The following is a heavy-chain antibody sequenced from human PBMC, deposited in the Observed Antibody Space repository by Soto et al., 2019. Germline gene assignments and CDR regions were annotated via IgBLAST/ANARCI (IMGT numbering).Heavy chain of an antibody. Sequence: SETLSLTCTVSGGSISSYYWSWIRQPPGKGLEWIGYMYYSGSTNYNPSLKSRVTISVDTSKNQFSLKLSSVTAADTAVYYCARISGYRTYYYYYYMDVWGKGTTVTVSS. CDR3: ARISGYRTYYYYYYMDV. V-gene: IGHV4-59*08. J-gene: IGHJ6*03. D-gene: IGHD5-12*01. CDR1: GGSISSYY. CDR2: MYYSGST.